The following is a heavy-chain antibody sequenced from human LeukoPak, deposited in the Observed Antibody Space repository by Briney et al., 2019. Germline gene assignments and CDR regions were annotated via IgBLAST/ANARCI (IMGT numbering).Heavy chain of an antibody. D-gene: IGHD6-13*01. Sequence: ASVKVSCKASGYTFTSYAMHWVRQAPGQRLEWMGWINAGNGNTKYSQKFQGRVTITRDTSASTANMELSSLRSEDTAVYYCARVSYSSSWYEDDAFDIWGQGTMVTVSS. CDR1: GYTFTSYA. CDR3: ARVSYSSSWYEDDAFDI. V-gene: IGHV1-3*01. CDR2: INAGNGNT. J-gene: IGHJ3*02.